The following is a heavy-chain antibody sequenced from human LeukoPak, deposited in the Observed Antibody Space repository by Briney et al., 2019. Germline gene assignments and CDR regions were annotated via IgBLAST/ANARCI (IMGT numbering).Heavy chain of an antibody. CDR1: GRSFSGYY. D-gene: IGHD6-13*01. Sequence: SETLSLTCAVYGRSFSGYYWSWIRQPPGKGLEWIGETNHSGSTNYNPSLKSRVTISVDTSKNQFSLKLSSVTAADTAVYYCARQSRIAAAGQVDTWGQGTLVTVSS. V-gene: IGHV4-34*01. CDR2: TNHSGST. CDR3: ARQSRIAAAGQVDT. J-gene: IGHJ5*02.